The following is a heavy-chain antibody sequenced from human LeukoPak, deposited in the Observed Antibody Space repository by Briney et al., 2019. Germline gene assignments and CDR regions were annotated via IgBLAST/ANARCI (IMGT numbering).Heavy chain of an antibody. CDR2: IYYSGST. D-gene: IGHD4-23*01. J-gene: IGHJ1*01. CDR3: ARDPNSAL. CDR1: GGSISSYY. V-gene: IGHV4-59*12. Sequence: PETLSLTCTVSGGSISSYYWSWIRQPPGKGLEWIGYIYYSGSTNYNPSLKSRVTISVDTSKNQFSLRLSSVTAADTAVYYCARDPNSALWGQGTLDTVSS.